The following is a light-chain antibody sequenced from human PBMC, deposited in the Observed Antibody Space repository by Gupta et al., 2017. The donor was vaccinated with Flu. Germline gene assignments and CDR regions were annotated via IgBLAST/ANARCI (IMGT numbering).Light chain of an antibody. CDR1: QSLVYSDGNTY. CDR3: MQGSRWPWA. V-gene: IGKV2-30*01. Sequence: DGVMTQSPLSLRVTLGQPASIPCRSSQSLVYSDGNTYLHWFQQRPGQSPRRLIYQVSHRESGVPDRFSGSGSGTDFTLKISRVEAEDVGVYYCMQGSRWPWAFGQGTKVEIK. CDR2: QVS. J-gene: IGKJ1*01.